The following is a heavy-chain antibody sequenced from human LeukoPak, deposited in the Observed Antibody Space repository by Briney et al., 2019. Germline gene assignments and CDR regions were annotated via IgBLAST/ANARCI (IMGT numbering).Heavy chain of an antibody. D-gene: IGHD1-26*01. V-gene: IGHV3-23*01. J-gene: IGHJ6*02. CDR1: GFTFSSYE. CDR2: ISGGGDNT. CDR3: AKEGYSGSYFGMDV. Sequence: PGGSLRLSCAASGFTFSSYEMNWVRQAPGKGLEWVSAISGGGDNTYYVDSVKGRFTISRDHSKNTLYLQVNSLRAEDTAIYHCAKEGYSGSYFGMDVWGQGTTVTVSS.